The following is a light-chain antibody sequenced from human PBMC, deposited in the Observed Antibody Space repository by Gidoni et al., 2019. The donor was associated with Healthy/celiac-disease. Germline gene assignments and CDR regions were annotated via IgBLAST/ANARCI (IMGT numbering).Light chain of an antibody. V-gene: IGKV1-33*01. CDR3: QQYDNLPWT. CDR2: EAS. CDR1: QDISNY. J-gene: IGKJ1*01. Sequence: DIQMTQSPSSLSASVGDRVTITCQASQDISNYLNWYQQKPGKAPKLLFYEASNLETGVPSRFSGSGSGTDFTFTISSLQPEDIATYYCQQYDNLPWTFGQGTKVEIK.